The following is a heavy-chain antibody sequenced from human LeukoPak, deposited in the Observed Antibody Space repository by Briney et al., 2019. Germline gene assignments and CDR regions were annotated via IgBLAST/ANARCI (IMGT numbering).Heavy chain of an antibody. J-gene: IGHJ4*02. D-gene: IGHD3-10*01. CDR1: GFTFSSYA. CDR3: ANIYGSGSSDY. V-gene: IGHV3-23*01. CDR2: ISGSGGST. Sequence: GGSLRLSCAASGFTFSSYAMSWVRQAPGKGLEWVSAISGSGGSTYYADSVQGRFTISRDNSKNTLYLQMNSLRAEDTAVYYCANIYGSGSSDYWGQGTLVTVSS.